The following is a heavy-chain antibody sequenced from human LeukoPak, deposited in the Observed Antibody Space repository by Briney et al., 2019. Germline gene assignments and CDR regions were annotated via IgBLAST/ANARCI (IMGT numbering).Heavy chain of an antibody. CDR2: IYYSRST. V-gene: IGHV4-30-4*08. CDR3: AGAPCDYHR. Sequence: SETLALTCIASGGTFSSYAKNCNCIRQPPGKGLEWIGNIYYSRSTFYNPSLKSRVTISVDTSKNQFSLKLSSVTAADTASYYWAGAPCDYHRWG. D-gene: IGHD4-17*01. J-gene: IGHJ6*01. CDR1: GGTFSSYAKN.